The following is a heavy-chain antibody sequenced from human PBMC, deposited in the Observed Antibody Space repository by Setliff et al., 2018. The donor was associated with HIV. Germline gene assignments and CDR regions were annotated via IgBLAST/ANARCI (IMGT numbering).Heavy chain of an antibody. CDR2: IYTSGST. V-gene: IGHV4-4*08. D-gene: IGHD3-22*01. Sequence: SETLSLTCTVSGGSISRYYWSWIRQPPGKGLEWIGYIYTSGSTNYNPSLKRRVTISVDTSKNQFSLKLISVTAADTAVYYCARGPGHDSSGYYYEYYYMDVWGKGTTVTVSS. CDR3: ARGPGHDSSGYYYEYYYMDV. CDR1: GGSISRYY. J-gene: IGHJ6*03.